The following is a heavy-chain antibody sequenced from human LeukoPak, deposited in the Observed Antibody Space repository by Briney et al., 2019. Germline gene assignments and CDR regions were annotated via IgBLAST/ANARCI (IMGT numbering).Heavy chain of an antibody. V-gene: IGHV4-59*01. Sequence: SETLSLTCTVSGGSIRSYYWSWIRQPPARGLEWIGNSEYSGSIDYAPSLKSRDAISVDTSKNQFSLKLSSVTAADTAVYYCARGVAVALATFDPWGQGTLVTVSS. CDR1: GGSIRSYY. CDR2: SEYSGSI. J-gene: IGHJ5*02. CDR3: ARGVAVALATFDP. D-gene: IGHD6-19*01.